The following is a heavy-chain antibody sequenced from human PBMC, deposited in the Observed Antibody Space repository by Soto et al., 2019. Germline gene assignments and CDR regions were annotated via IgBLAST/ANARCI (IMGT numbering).Heavy chain of an antibody. Sequence: QITLKESGPTLVKPTQTLTLTCTFSGFSLTTGGVAVGWIRQPPGKALEWLALIYWDDDKRYSPSLTSRLSITKDTSKHQVVLTMTNMDPVDTATYYCAHSECSGADFCSPWYFGLWGRVTLVTVA. D-gene: IGHD2-15*01. J-gene: IGHJ2*01. CDR1: GFSLTTGGVA. CDR3: AHSECSGADFCSPWYFGL. CDR2: IYWDDDK. V-gene: IGHV2-5*02.